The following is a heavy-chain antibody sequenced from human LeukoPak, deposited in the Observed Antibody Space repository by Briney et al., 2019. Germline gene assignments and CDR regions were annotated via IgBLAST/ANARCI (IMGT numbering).Heavy chain of an antibody. D-gene: IGHD3-9*01. Sequence: GGSLRLSCAASGFTFSSYAMHWVRQAPGKGLEWVAVISYDGSNKYYADSVKGRFTISRDNSKNTLYLQMNSLRAEDTAVYYCARGVGYDILTGLLYYGVDYYYMDVWGKGTTVTVSS. V-gene: IGHV3-30*04. CDR3: ARGVGYDILTGLLYYGVDYYYMDV. CDR2: ISYDGSNK. CDR1: GFTFSSYA. J-gene: IGHJ6*03.